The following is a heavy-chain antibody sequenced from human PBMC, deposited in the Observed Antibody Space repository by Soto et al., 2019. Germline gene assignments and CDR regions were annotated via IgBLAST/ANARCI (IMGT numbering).Heavy chain of an antibody. V-gene: IGHV4-59*01. CDR2: IYSSGST. J-gene: IGHJ4*02. CDR3: AREGYSSRWNPIDY. CDR1: GGSISFYY. Sequence: QVQLQESGPGLVKPSETLSLTCTVSGGSISFYYWSWIRQPPGKGLEWIAYIYSSGSTKYNPSLKSRVTISVDTSKKQLSLKLSSVTAADTAVYYCAREGYSSRWNPIDYWGQGTQVTVSS. D-gene: IGHD6-13*01.